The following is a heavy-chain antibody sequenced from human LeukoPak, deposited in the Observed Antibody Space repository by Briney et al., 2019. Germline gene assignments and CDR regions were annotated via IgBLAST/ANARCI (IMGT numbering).Heavy chain of an antibody. D-gene: IGHD5-18*01. CDR2: ISKDGSNE. V-gene: IGHV3-30*03. CDR3: ARTYSYGYFDY. CDR1: GFKFSAYG. J-gene: IGHJ4*02. Sequence: PGGSLRLSCAASGFKFSAYGMHWVRQAPGKGLEWVAVISKDGSNEFYADSVKGRFTISRDNSNNTLSLQMNSLRAEDTAVYYCARTYSYGYFDYWGQGTLVTVSS.